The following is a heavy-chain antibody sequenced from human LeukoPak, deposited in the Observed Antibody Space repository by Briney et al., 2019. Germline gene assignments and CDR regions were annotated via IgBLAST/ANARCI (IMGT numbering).Heavy chain of an antibody. D-gene: IGHD2-2*02. CDR1: GYTFTSYA. V-gene: IGHV1-3*01. Sequence: ASVKVSCKASGYTFTSYAMHWVRQAPGQRLEWMGWINAGNGNTKYSQKFQGRVTITRDTSASTAHMELSSLRSEDTAVYYCARGVVVVPAAIYNWFDSWGQGTLVTVSS. J-gene: IGHJ5*01. CDR2: INAGNGNT. CDR3: ARGVVVVPAAIYNWFDS.